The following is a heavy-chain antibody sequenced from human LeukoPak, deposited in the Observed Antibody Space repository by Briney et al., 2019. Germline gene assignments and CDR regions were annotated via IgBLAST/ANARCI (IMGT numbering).Heavy chain of an antibody. Sequence: SETLSLTCTVSGGSISSYYWSWIRQPPGKGLEWIWEINHSGSTNYNPSLKSRVTISVDTSKNQFSLKLSSVTAADTAVYYCARGPEYYDFWSGYSVDYYFDYWGQGTLVTVSS. CDR3: ARGPEYYDFWSGYSVDYYFDY. V-gene: IGHV4-34*01. CDR2: INHSGST. D-gene: IGHD3-3*01. CDR1: GGSISSYY. J-gene: IGHJ4*02.